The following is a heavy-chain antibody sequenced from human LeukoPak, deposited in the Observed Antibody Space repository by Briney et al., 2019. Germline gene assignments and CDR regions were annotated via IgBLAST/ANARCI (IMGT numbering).Heavy chain of an antibody. J-gene: IGHJ5*02. CDR3: ARDRWEWPESPFDP. V-gene: IGHV1-18*01. D-gene: IGHD1-26*01. Sequence: GASVKVSCKASGYTFTSYGISWVRQAPGQGLEWMGWVSAYNGNTNYAQKLQGRVTMTTDTSTSTAYMELRSLRSDDTAVYYCARDRWEWPESPFDPWGQGTLVTVSS. CDR2: VSAYNGNT. CDR1: GYTFTSYG.